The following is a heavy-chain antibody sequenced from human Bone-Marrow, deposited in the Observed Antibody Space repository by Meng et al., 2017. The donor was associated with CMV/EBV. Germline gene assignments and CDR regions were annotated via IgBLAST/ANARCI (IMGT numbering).Heavy chain of an antibody. V-gene: IGHV1-3*02. CDR3: ARRPVGYYDSSGYYRTLLHQWFDP. CDR1: GYTFTSYA. Sequence: ASVKVSCKASGYTFTSYAMHWVRQAPGQRLEWMGWSNAGNGNTKYSQEFQGRVTITRDTSASTAYMELSSLRSEDMAVYYCARRPVGYYDSSGYYRTLLHQWFDPWGQGTLVTVSS. D-gene: IGHD3-22*01. J-gene: IGHJ5*02. CDR2: SNAGNGNT.